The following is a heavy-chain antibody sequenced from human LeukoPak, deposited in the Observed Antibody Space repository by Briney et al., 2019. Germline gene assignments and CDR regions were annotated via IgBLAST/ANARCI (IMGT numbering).Heavy chain of an antibody. J-gene: IGHJ5*02. CDR1: GFSFSSYD. D-gene: IGHD3-10*01. CDR2: IRYDGSTK. CDR3: AKQAPDFRGNLFDP. Sequence: GGSLRLSCAASGFSFSSYDMHWVRQAPGKGLEWVAFIRYDGSTKHYADSVKGRFTISRDNSKSTLYLQMNSLRAEDTAVYYCAKQAPDFRGNLFDPWGQGTLVTVSS. V-gene: IGHV3-30*02.